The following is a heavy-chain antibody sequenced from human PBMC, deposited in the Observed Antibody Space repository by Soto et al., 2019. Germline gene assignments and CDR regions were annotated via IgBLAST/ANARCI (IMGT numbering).Heavy chain of an antibody. J-gene: IGHJ3*02. D-gene: IGHD2-15*01. CDR2: FYLADGT. CDR1: GFTIDDYG. V-gene: IGHV3-66*01. CDR3: ATWLLREHAFDI. Sequence: EVQLVDSGGGWAQPGRSLRLSCAASGFTIDDYGMHWVRQAPGKGLEWVSGFYLADGTYYADSVKGRFTVSIDSSKNTVYLQMNNLSPEDTAVYYCATWLLREHAFDIWGLGTMVTVSS.